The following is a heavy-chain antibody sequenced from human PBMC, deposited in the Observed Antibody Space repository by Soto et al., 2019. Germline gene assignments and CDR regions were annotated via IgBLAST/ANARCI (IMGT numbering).Heavy chain of an antibody. CDR1: GGSISSYY. D-gene: IGHD2-2*01. J-gene: IGHJ4*02. Sequence: PSETLSLTCTVSGGSISSYYWSWIRQPPGKGLEWIGYIYYSGSTNYNPSLKSRVTISVDTSKNQFSLKLSSVTAADTAVYYCARQKLGYCSSTSCGDFDYWGQGTLVTVS. CDR2: IYYSGST. V-gene: IGHV4-59*08. CDR3: ARQKLGYCSSTSCGDFDY.